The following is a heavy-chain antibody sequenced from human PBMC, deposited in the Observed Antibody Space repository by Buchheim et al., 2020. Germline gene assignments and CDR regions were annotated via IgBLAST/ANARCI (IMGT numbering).Heavy chain of an antibody. D-gene: IGHD1-14*01. J-gene: IGHJ5*02. Sequence: QVQLVESGGGVVQPGRSLRLSCAASGFTFSSYAMHWVRQVPGKGLEWVAVISYDGSNKYYADSVKGRFTISRDNSKNTLYLQMNSLRAEDTAVYYCASQPMYKNWFDPWGQGTL. CDR1: GFTFSSYA. CDR3: ASQPMYKNWFDP. V-gene: IGHV3-30-3*01. CDR2: ISYDGSNK.